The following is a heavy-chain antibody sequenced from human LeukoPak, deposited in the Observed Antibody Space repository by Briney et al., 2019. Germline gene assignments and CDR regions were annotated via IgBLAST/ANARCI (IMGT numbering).Heavy chain of an antibody. CDR2: ISYDGSNK. Sequence: GGSLRLSCAASGFTFSSYGIHWVRQAPGKGLEWVAVISYDGSNKYYADSVKGRFTISRDNSKNTLYLQMNSLRAEDTAVYYCAKGYYYDSSGFKSPEYFQHWGQGTLVTVSS. J-gene: IGHJ1*01. CDR1: GFTFSSYG. V-gene: IGHV3-30*18. CDR3: AKGYYYDSSGFKSPEYFQH. D-gene: IGHD3-22*01.